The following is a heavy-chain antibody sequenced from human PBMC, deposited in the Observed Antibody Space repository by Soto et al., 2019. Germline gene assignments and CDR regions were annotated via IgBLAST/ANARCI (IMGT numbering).Heavy chain of an antibody. CDR3: ARSAGCSGGICNAHYFYGMDV. D-gene: IGHD2-15*01. Sequence: ASVKVSCQASGGTFRSYATSWVRQAPGQGLEWMGGIIPIFGTANYAQRFQGRVTLTADKSTSTPYMEPRRWRSEDTDVYYWARSAGCSGGICNAHYFYGMDVWGRETTVTFSP. CDR1: GGTFRSYA. CDR2: IIPIFGTA. V-gene: IGHV1-69*06. J-gene: IGHJ6*04.